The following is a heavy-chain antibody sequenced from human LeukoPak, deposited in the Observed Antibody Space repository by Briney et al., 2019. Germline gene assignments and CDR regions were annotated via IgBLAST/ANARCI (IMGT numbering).Heavy chain of an antibody. J-gene: IGHJ4*02. D-gene: IGHD3-22*01. CDR3: AKDDYYDSSGYYSYFDY. CDR1: GFTFSSYA. Sequence: PGGXXRLSCAASGFTFSSYAMSWVRQAPGKGLEGVSAISGSGGSTYYADSVKGRFTISRDNSKKTLYMQMNSLRAEDTAVYYCAKDDYYDSSGYYSYFDYWGQGTLVTVSS. CDR2: ISGSGGST. V-gene: IGHV3-23*01.